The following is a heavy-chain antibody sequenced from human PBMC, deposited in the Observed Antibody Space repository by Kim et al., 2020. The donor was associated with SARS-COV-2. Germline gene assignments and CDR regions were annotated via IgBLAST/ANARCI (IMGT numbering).Heavy chain of an antibody. CDR3: AKGGRSSSWYSSYYYGMDV. Sequence: GGSLRLSCAASGFTFSSYGMHWVRQAPGKGLEWVAVIWYDGSNKYYADSVKGRFTISRDNSKNTLYLQMNSLRAEDTAVYYCAKGGRSSSWYSSYYYGMDVWGQGTTVTVSS. V-gene: IGHV3-33*06. J-gene: IGHJ6*02. CDR1: GFTFSSYG. CDR2: IWYDGSNK. D-gene: IGHD6-13*01.